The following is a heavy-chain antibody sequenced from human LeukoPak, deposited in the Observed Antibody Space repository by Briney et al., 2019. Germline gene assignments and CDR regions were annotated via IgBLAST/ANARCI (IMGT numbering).Heavy chain of an antibody. CDR2: IYYSGST. D-gene: IGHD2-15*01. V-gene: IGHV4-39*01. CDR1: GGSISTSRHY. J-gene: IGHJ6*03. CDR3: ASFYCSGGSCYQYYYYYYMDV. Sequence: SETLSLTCTVSGGSISTSRHYWGWIRRPPGKGLEWIGIIYYSGSTYSNPSLKSRVTISVDTSKNQFSLKLSSVTAADTAVYYCASFYCSGGSCYQYYYYYYMDVWGKGTTVTISS.